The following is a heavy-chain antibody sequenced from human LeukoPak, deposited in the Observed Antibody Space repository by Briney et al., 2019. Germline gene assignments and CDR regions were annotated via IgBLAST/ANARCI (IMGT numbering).Heavy chain of an antibody. J-gene: IGHJ4*02. V-gene: IGHV3-33*06. Sequence: GGSLRLSCAASGFTFSSYGMHWVRQAPGKGLEWVAVIWYDGSNKYYADSVKGRFTISRDNSKNTLYLQMNSLRAEDTTVYYCAKWNCGGDCYYGYWGQGTLVTVSS. CDR1: GFTFSSYG. D-gene: IGHD2-21*02. CDR2: IWYDGSNK. CDR3: AKWNCGGDCYYGY.